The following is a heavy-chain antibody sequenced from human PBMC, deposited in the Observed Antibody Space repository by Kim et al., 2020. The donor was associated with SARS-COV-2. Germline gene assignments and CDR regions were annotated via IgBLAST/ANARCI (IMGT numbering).Heavy chain of an antibody. J-gene: IGHJ1*01. CDR2: ISYDGSNK. CDR1: GFTFSSYA. CDR3: ARDRGYSSSLFQH. Sequence: GGSLRLSCAASGFTFSSYAMHWVRQAPGKGLEWVAVISYDGSNKYYADSVKGRFTISRDNSKNTLYLQMNSLRAEDTAVYYCARDRGYSSSLFQHWGQGTLVTVSS. V-gene: IGHV3-30*04. D-gene: IGHD6-13*01.